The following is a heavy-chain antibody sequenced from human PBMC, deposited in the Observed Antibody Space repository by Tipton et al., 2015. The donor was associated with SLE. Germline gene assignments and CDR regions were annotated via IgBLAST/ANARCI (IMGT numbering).Heavy chain of an antibody. CDR1: GGSFSGYY. Sequence: TLSLTCAVYGGSFSGYYWSWVRQPPGKGLGGVGEIKHSGSTNYNPSLKSRVTISVDTSKNQFSLKLSSVTAADTAVYYCARGGGQQGRAFDIWGQGTMVTVSS. CDR3: ARGGGQQGRAFDI. J-gene: IGHJ3*02. D-gene: IGHD6-13*01. CDR2: IKHSGST. V-gene: IGHV4-34*01.